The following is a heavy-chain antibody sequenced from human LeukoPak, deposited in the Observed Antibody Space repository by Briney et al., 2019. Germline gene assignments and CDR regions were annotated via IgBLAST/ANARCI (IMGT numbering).Heavy chain of an antibody. V-gene: IGHV4-4*02. CDR1: GVSISSSNW. CDR2: IYHSGST. J-gene: IGHJ3*02. Sequence: SETLSLTCAVSGVSISSSNWWSWVRQPPGKGLEWIGEIYHSGSTNYNPSLKSRVTISVDKSKNQFSLKLGSVTAADTAVYYCARWDSSGDAFDIWGQGTMVTVSS. D-gene: IGHD6-19*01. CDR3: ARWDSSGDAFDI.